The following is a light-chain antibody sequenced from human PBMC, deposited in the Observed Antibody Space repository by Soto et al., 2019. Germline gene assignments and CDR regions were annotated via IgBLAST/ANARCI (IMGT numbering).Light chain of an antibody. Sequence: EIVLTQSPGTLSLSPGERATLSRRASQSVSSSFLAWYQQKPGQAPRLLIYGASTRATGIPDRFSGSGSGTDFTLTISRLEPEDFAMYYCQQYGSSPQTFGGGTKVEIK. V-gene: IGKV3-20*01. CDR1: QSVSSSF. CDR3: QQYGSSPQT. CDR2: GAS. J-gene: IGKJ4*01.